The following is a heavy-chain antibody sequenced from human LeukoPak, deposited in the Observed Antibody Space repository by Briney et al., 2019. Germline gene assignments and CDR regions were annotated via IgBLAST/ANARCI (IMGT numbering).Heavy chain of an antibody. CDR1: GFTFSSYS. Sequence: GGSLRLSCAASGFTFSSYSMNWVRQGPGKGLEWVSSISSSSSYIYYADSVKGRFTISRDNSKNTLYLQINSLRAEDTALYYCARRGRDNWFDSWGQGTLVTVSS. V-gene: IGHV3-21*04. CDR2: ISSSSSYI. J-gene: IGHJ5*01. CDR3: ARRGRDNWFDS.